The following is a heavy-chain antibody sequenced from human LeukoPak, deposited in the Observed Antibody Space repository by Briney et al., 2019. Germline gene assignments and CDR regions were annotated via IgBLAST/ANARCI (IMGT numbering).Heavy chain of an antibody. J-gene: IGHJ4*02. D-gene: IGHD4-11*01. CDR3: AKDKLQLLILDYFDY. CDR1: GFSFRSYG. CDR2: ISYDGSNK. V-gene: IGHV3-30*18. Sequence: GRSLGLSCAASGFSFRSYGMHWVRQTPGKGLEWVAVISYDGSNKYYADSVKGRFTISRDNSKNTLYLQMNSLRPEDTAVYYCAKDKLQLLILDYFDYWGQGTLVTVSS.